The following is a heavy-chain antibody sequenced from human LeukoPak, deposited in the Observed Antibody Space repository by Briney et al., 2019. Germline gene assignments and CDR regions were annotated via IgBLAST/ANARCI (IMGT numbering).Heavy chain of an antibody. CDR3: AKVPDSNNWSRNKWFDP. CDR2: INPNSGGT. Sequence: ASVKVSCKASGYTFTGYYMHWVRQAPGQGLEWMGWINPNSGGTNYAQKFQGRVTMTRDTSISTAYMELSRLRSDDTAVYYCAKVPDSNNWSRNKWFDPWGQGTLVTVSS. CDR1: GYTFTGYY. J-gene: IGHJ5*02. D-gene: IGHD6-13*01. V-gene: IGHV1-2*02.